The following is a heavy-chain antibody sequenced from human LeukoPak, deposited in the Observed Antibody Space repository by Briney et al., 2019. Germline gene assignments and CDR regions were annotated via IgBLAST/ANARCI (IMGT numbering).Heavy chain of an antibody. J-gene: IGHJ3*02. CDR3: ARPNDFWSGLDAFDI. V-gene: IGHV1-2*02. D-gene: IGHD3-3*01. CDR1: GGTFSSYA. CDR2: INPNSGGT. Sequence: AASVKVSCKASGGTFSSYAISWVRQAPGQGLEWMGWINPNSGGTNYAQKFQGRVTMTRDTSISTAYVELSRLRSDDTAVYYCARPNDFWSGLDAFDIWGQGTMVTVSS.